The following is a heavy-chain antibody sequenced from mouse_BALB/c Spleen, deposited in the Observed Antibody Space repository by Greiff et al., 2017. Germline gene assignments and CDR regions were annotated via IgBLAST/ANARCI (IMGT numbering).Heavy chain of an antibody. D-gene: IGHD1-1*02. Sequence: EVKLMESGGGLVQPGGSLRLSCATSGFTFTDYYMSWVRQPPGKALEWLGFIRNKANGYTTEYSASVKGRFTISRDNSQSILYLQMNTLRAEDSATYYCARDWGGNYFDYWGQGTTLTVSS. J-gene: IGHJ2*01. CDR3: ARDWGGNYFDY. CDR2: IRNKANGYTT. V-gene: IGHV7-3*02. CDR1: GFTFTDYY.